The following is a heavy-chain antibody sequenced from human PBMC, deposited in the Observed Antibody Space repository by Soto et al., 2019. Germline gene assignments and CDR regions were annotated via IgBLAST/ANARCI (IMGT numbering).Heavy chain of an antibody. D-gene: IGHD2-2*01. Sequence: GASVKVSCKVSGYTLTELSMHWVRQAPGKGLEWMGGFDPEDGETIYAQKFQGRVTMTEDTSTDTAYMELSSLRSEDTAVYYCATTPRSTSCYPQCYWGQVTLVTVCS. CDR2: FDPEDGET. V-gene: IGHV1-24*01. J-gene: IGHJ4*02. CDR1: GYTLTELS. CDR3: ATTPRSTSCYPQCY.